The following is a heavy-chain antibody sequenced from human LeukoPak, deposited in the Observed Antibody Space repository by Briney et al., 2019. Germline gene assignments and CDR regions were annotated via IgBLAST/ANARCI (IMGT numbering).Heavy chain of an antibody. V-gene: IGHV4-59*01. D-gene: IGHD6-19*01. J-gene: IGHJ5*02. CDR1: GGSINSYY. Sequence: SETLSLTCTVSGGSINSYYWSWIRQSPGKGLEWFGYIYYSGSTNYNPSLNSRVNISVDTSKNQFSLKLTSVTAADTAVYYCARDGSGWSGWFDPWGQGTLVTVSS. CDR3: ARDGSGWSGWFDP. CDR2: IYYSGST.